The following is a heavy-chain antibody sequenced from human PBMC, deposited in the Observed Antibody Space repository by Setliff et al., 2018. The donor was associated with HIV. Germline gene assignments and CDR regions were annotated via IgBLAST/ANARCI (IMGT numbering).Heavy chain of an antibody. CDR1: GYSFINYG. CDR2: ISAYNGNI. D-gene: IGHD2-21*02. V-gene: IGHV1-18*01. CDR3: ARHGVATGTPPYYNFYGMDV. J-gene: IGHJ6*02. Sequence: GASVKVSCKASGYSFINYGMSWVRQAPGQGLEWMGWISAYNGNIHYAQKLQGRLTVTTDTSTRTAYMELRSLTSDDPAVYYCARHGVATGTPPYYNFYGMDVWGQGTTVTVSS.